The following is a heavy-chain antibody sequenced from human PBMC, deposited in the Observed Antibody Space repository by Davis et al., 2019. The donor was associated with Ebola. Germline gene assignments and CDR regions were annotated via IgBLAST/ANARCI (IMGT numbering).Heavy chain of an antibody. D-gene: IGHD2-15*01. J-gene: IGHJ4*02. Sequence: SSVKVSCKASGGTRINYAISWVRQAPGQGPEWMGGIIPIFGTANYAQKFQGRVTITADESTSTAYMELSSLRSDYTAVYYCARDPSLGGYCTGSSCLYFDSWGQGTLVTVSS. V-gene: IGHV1-69*13. CDR2: IIPIFGTA. CDR1: GGTRINYA. CDR3: ARDPSLGGYCTGSSCLYFDS.